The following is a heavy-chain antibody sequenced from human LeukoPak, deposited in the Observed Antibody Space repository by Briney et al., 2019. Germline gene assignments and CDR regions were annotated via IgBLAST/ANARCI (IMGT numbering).Heavy chain of an antibody. Sequence: SETLSLTCTVSGGSISSSTYYWGWIRQPPGQGLEWIGSIYYSGSTYYNPSLKSRVTISVDTSKNQFSLKLSSVTAADTAVYYCARESGVGSNWFDPWGQGTLVTVSS. CDR1: GGSISSSTYY. D-gene: IGHD1-26*01. CDR3: ARESGVGSNWFDP. CDR2: IYYSGST. J-gene: IGHJ5*02. V-gene: IGHV4-39*07.